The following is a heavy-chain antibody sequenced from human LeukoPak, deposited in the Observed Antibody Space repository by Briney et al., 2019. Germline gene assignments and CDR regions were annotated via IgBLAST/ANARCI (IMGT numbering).Heavy chain of an antibody. J-gene: IGHJ4*02. D-gene: IGHD5-24*01. CDR1: GFTFSSYA. Sequence: GGSLRLSCAASGFTFSSYAMHWVRQAPGKGLEWVAVISYDGSNKYYADSVKGRFPISRDNSKNTLYLQMNSLRAEDTAVYYCASGRRWLQFFDYWGQGTLVTVSS. CDR3: ASGRRWLQFFDY. CDR2: ISYDGSNK. V-gene: IGHV3-30*04.